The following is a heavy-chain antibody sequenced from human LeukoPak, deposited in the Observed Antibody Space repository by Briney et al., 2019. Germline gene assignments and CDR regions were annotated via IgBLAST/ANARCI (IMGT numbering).Heavy chain of an antibody. CDR2: IYYSGST. CDR3: ARSAKRDGYNLDY. V-gene: IGHV4-30-4*01. Sequence: SETLSLTCTVSGGSISSGDYYWSWIRQPPGKGLEWIGYIYYSGSTYYNPSLKSRVTISVDTSKNQFSLKLSSVTAADTAVYYCARSAKRDGYNLDYWGQGTLVTVSS. J-gene: IGHJ4*02. D-gene: IGHD5-24*01. CDR1: GGSISSGDYY.